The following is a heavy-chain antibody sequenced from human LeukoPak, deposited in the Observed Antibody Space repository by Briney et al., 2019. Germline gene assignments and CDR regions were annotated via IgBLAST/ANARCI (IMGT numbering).Heavy chain of an antibody. D-gene: IGHD5-24*01. V-gene: IGHV3-48*01. CDR3: AKRDGYNSGPFDY. Sequence: GGSLRLSCAASGFTFSSYSMNWVRQAPGKGLEWVSYISSSSSTIYYADSVKGRFTISRDNSKNTLYLQMNSLRTEDTAVYYCAKRDGYNSGPFDYWGQGTLVTVSS. J-gene: IGHJ4*02. CDR1: GFTFSSYS. CDR2: ISSSSSTI.